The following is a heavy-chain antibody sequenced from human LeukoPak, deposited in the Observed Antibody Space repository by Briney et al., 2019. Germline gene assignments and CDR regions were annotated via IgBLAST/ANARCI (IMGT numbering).Heavy chain of an antibody. Sequence: ASVKVSCKASGYTFTSYYMHWVRQAPGQGLEWMGIINPSGGSTSYALKFQGRVTITRDMSTSTVYMELSSLRSEDTAVYYCARGYCSSTSCNYWFDPWGQGTLVTVSS. D-gene: IGHD2-2*01. J-gene: IGHJ5*02. V-gene: IGHV1-46*01. CDR1: GYTFTSYY. CDR2: INPSGGST. CDR3: ARGYCSSTSCNYWFDP.